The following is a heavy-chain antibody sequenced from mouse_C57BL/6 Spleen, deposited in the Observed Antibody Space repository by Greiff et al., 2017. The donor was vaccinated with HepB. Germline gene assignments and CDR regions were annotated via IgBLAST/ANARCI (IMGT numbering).Heavy chain of an antibody. J-gene: IGHJ3*01. Sequence: VQGVESGPGLVQPSQSLSITCTVSGFSLTSYGVHWVRQSPGKGLEWLGVIWSGGSTDYNAAFISRLSISKDNSKSQVFFKMNSLQADDTAIYYCARNEDYYGSSYTWFAYWGQGTLVTVSA. D-gene: IGHD1-1*01. CDR1: GFSLTSYG. CDR3: ARNEDYYGSSYTWFAY. V-gene: IGHV2-2*01. CDR2: IWSGGST.